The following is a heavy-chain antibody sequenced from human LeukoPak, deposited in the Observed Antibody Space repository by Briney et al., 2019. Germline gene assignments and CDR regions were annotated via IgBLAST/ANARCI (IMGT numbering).Heavy chain of an antibody. Sequence: SETLSLTCAVSGGSISSGGYSWSWIRQPPGKGLEWIGYIYHSGSTYYNPSLKSRVTISVDTSKNQFSLKLSSVTAADTAVYYCARGDTAMALDWGQGTLVTVSS. CDR2: IYHSGST. D-gene: IGHD5-18*01. CDR3: ARGDTAMALD. V-gene: IGHV4-30-2*05. CDR1: GGSISSGGYS. J-gene: IGHJ4*02.